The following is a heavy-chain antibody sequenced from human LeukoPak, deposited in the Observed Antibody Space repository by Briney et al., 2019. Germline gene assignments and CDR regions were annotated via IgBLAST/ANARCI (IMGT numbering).Heavy chain of an antibody. CDR2: IEQDGSEK. J-gene: IGHJ5*02. V-gene: IGHV3-7*01. D-gene: IGHD2-15*01. Sequence: GGSLRLSCAASGFTFSSYWMSWVRRAPGKGLEWVANIEQDGSEKYYVDSVKGRFTISRDNAKNSLYLQMNSLRAEDTAVYYCARDRSEVVVAATSYNWFDPWGQGTLVTVSS. CDR3: ARDRSEVVVAATSYNWFDP. CDR1: GFTFSSYW.